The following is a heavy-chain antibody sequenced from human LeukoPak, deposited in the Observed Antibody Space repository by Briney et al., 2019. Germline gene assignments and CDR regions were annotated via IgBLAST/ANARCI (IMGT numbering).Heavy chain of an antibody. Sequence: SETLSLTCTVTGGPINSGDYYWSWIRQPPGKGLEWIGYVFYGGSTSYNPSLKSRVTMSVDTSDNRLSPKLSSVTAADTAIYYCARDVRLAVWGQGTLVTVSS. CDR2: VFYGGST. CDR1: GGPINSGDYY. CDR3: ARDVRLAV. V-gene: IGHV4-30-4*08. J-gene: IGHJ4*02. D-gene: IGHD3-16*01.